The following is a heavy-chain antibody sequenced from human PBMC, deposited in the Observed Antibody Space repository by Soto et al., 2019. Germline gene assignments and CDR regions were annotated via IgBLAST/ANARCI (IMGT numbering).Heavy chain of an antibody. CDR1: GFTFSSYG. J-gene: IGHJ4*02. CDR3: ARAPETPSILGVALPYFFDY. CDR2: ISYDGSNK. V-gene: IGHV3-30*03. Sequence: GGSLRLSCAASGFTFSSYGMHWVRQAPGKGLEWVAVISYDGSNKYYADSVKGRFTISRDNSKNTLYLQMNSLRLSSVTAADTAVYYCARAPETPSILGVALPYFFDYWGQGALVTVSS. D-gene: IGHD3-3*01.